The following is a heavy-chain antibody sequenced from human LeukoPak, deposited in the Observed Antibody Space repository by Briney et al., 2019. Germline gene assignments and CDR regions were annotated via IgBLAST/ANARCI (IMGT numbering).Heavy chain of an antibody. V-gene: IGHV3-30*18. CDR3: AKDGTGYCSSTSCRKPDV. J-gene: IGHJ6*04. CDR2: ISYDGSNK. Sequence: GGSLRLSCAASGFTFSSYGMHWVRQAPGKGLEWVAVISYDGSNKYYADSVKGRFTISRDNSKNTLYLQMNSLRAEDTAVYYCAKDGTGYCSSTSCRKPDVWGKGTTVTVSS. D-gene: IGHD2-2*01. CDR1: GFTFSSYG.